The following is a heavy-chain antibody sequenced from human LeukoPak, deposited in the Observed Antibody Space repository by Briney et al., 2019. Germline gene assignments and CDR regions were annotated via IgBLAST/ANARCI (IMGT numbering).Heavy chain of an antibody. Sequence: SETLSLTCTVSGGSISSYYWSWIRQPAGKGLEWIGRIYNSGSTNYNPSLKSRVTMSVDTSKNQFSLKLSSVTAADTAVYYCARGSLAVAQPFAFDIWGQGTMVTVSS. CDR2: IYNSGST. CDR1: GGSISSYY. CDR3: ARGSLAVAQPFAFDI. V-gene: IGHV4-4*07. D-gene: IGHD6-19*01. J-gene: IGHJ3*02.